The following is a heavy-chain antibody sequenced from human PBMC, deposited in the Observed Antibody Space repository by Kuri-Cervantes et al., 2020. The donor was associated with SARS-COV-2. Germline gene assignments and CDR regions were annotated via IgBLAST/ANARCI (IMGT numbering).Heavy chain of an antibody. Sequence: ASVKVSCKASGYTFTGYYMHWVRQAPGQGLEWTGWINPNSGGTNYAQKFQGRVTMTRDTSISTAYMELSRLRSDDTAVYYCARSPQRTGDRKNEPWEQLVYYFDYWGQGTLVTVSS. V-gene: IGHV1-2*02. CDR2: INPNSGGT. CDR3: ARSPQRTGDRKNEPWEQLVYYFDY. D-gene: IGHD6-13*01. J-gene: IGHJ4*02. CDR1: GYTFTGYY.